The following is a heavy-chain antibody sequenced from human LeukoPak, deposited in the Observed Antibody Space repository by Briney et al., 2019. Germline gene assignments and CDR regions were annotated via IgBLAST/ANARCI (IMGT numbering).Heavy chain of an antibody. CDR2: ISGSGDST. Sequence: GGSLRLSCAASGFAFSSYAMSWVRQAPGKGLEWVSAISGSGDSTYYADSVKGRFTISGDNSKNTLYLQMNSLRAEDTAVYYCANFGCSSTSCLGYWGQGSLVTVSS. V-gene: IGHV3-23*01. D-gene: IGHD2-2*01. J-gene: IGHJ4*02. CDR3: ANFGCSSTSCLGY. CDR1: GFAFSSYA.